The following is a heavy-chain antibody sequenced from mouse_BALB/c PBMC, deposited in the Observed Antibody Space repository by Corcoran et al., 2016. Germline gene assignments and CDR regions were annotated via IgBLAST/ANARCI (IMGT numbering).Heavy chain of an antibody. J-gene: IGHJ1*02. Sequence: EVQLQQSGAELVKPGASVKLSCTASGFNIKDTYMHWVKQRPEQGLEWIGRIDPANGNTKYDPKFQGKANITADTSSNTAYLQLSSLTSEDTAVYYLARWDLYFDVLGAATTVTVSS. CDR2: IDPANGNT. V-gene: IGHV14-3*02. CDR1: GFNIKDTY. CDR3: ARWDLYFDV.